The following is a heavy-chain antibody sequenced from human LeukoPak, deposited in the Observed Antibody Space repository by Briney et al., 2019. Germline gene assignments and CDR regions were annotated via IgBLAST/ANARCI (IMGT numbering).Heavy chain of an antibody. CDR3: ARDENYYDRPSGAFDI. Sequence: LGASVTVSCKASGYTFTSYGISWVRQAPGQGLEWMGWISAYNGNTNYAQKLQGRVTMTTDTSTSTAYMELRSLRSDDTAVYYCARDENYYDRPSGAFDIWGQGTMVTVSS. J-gene: IGHJ3*02. V-gene: IGHV1-18*01. D-gene: IGHD3-22*01. CDR2: ISAYNGNT. CDR1: GYTFTSYG.